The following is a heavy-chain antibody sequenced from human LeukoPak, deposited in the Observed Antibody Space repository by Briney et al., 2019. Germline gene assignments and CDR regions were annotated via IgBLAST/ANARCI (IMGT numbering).Heavy chain of an antibody. Sequence: ASVKVSCKASGYTFTGYYMHWVRQAPGQGLEWMGRINPNSGGTNYAQKFQGRVTMSRDTSISTAYMELTRLRSDDTAVYYCARGYSSANWFDPWGQGTLVTVSS. J-gene: IGHJ5*02. CDR1: GYTFTGYY. CDR2: INPNSGGT. V-gene: IGHV1-2*06. CDR3: ARGYSSANWFDP. D-gene: IGHD6-25*01.